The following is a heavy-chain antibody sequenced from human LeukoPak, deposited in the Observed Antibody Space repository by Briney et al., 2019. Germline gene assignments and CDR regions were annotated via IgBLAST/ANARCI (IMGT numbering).Heavy chain of an antibody. CDR2: ISGSGGST. CDR3: AKGSRYYDFWSGYSMYYFDY. J-gene: IGHJ4*02. CDR1: GFTFSSYA. Sequence: PGGSLRLSCAASGFTFSSYAMSWVRQAPGKGLEWVSAISGSGGSTYYADSVKGRFTISRDNSKNTLYLQMNSLRAEDTAVCYCAKGSRYYDFWSGYSMYYFDYWGQGTLVTVSS. D-gene: IGHD3-3*01. V-gene: IGHV3-23*01.